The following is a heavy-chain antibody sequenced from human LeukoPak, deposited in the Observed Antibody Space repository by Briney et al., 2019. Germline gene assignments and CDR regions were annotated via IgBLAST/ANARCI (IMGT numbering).Heavy chain of an antibody. CDR2: IWYDGSNK. V-gene: IGHV3-30*02. Sequence: GSLRLSCAASGFTFSTYGMHWVRQAPGKGLEWVAVIWYDGSNKYYADSVKGRFTISRDNSRNTLYLQMDSLRAEDTAVYYCAKDSSNYSPGGWGQGTLVTVSS. D-gene: IGHD3-10*01. CDR1: GFTFSTYG. J-gene: IGHJ4*02. CDR3: AKDSSNYSPGG.